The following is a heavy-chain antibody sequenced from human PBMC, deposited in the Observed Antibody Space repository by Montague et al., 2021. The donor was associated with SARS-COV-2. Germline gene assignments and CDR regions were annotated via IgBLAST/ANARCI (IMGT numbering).Heavy chain of an antibody. CDR2: ITYSCAT. V-gene: IGHV4-59*08. J-gene: IGHJ6*02. CDR1: GVSISTDY. CDR3: ARHERFDYYYGMDV. D-gene: IGHD3-10*01. Sequence: SETLSLTCTVSGVSISTDYWTWIRHRPAPGQELVWNITYSCATNYNHSLSLRVTMSLDTSKNQVSLQLSSVTATDTAVSYCARHERFDYYYGMDVWGRGTTVTVSS.